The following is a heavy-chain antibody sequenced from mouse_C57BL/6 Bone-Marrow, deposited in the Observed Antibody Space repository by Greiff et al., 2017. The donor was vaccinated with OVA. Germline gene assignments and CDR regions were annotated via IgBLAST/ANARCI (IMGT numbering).Heavy chain of an antibody. J-gene: IGHJ3*01. Sequence: EVQLQQSGPELVKPGASVKISCKASGYSFTGYYMNWVKQSPEKSLEWIGEINPSTGGTTYNQKFKAKATLTVDKSSSTAYMQLKSLTSEDSAVYYCARWKGKYVPFADWGQGTLVTVSA. D-gene: IGHD2-1*01. CDR2: INPSTGGT. CDR1: GYSFTGYY. V-gene: IGHV1-42*01. CDR3: ARWKGKYVPFAD.